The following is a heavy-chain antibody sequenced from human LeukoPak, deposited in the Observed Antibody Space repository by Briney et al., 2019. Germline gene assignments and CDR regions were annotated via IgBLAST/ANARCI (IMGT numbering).Heavy chain of an antibody. V-gene: IGHV3-23*01. CDR2: ISAGGGST. CDR1: GFIFSSHA. CDR3: TTQSKYNKAPFDT. J-gene: IGHJ4*02. Sequence: GGSLRLSCAASGFIFSSHAMSWVRQAPGKGLEWVSGISAGGGSTYFADSVKGRFTISRDNPKNSLDLQMNSLRGEDTAVYYCTTQSKYNKAPFDTWGQGTLVTVSS. D-gene: IGHD1-14*01.